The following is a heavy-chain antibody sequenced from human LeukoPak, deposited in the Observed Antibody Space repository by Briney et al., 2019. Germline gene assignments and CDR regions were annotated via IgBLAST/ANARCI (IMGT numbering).Heavy chain of an antibody. V-gene: IGHV3-30*04. Sequence: GRSLRLSCAASGLTFSSYAMHWVRQAPGKGLEWVAIISYDGSNKYYADSVKGRFTISRDNSKNTLYLQMNSLRAEDTAVYYCARVSAAMGLYYPFDIWGQGTVVTVS. CDR3: ARVSAAMGLYYPFDI. J-gene: IGHJ3*02. CDR2: ISYDGSNK. D-gene: IGHD2-2*01. CDR1: GLTFSSYA.